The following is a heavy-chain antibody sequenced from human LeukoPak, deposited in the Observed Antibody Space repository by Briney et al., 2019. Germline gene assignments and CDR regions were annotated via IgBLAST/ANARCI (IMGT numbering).Heavy chain of an antibody. CDR3: ARVRDYDFWSGPDAYYFDY. CDR2: IYHSGST. V-gene: IGHV4-59*01. D-gene: IGHD3-3*01. J-gene: IGHJ4*02. Sequence: SETLSLTCTVSGGSINNYYWSWIRQPPGKGLEYIGYIYHSGSTNYNPSLKSRVTISVDTSKNQFSLKLSSVTAADTAVYYCARVRDYDFWSGPDAYYFDYWGQGTLVTVSS. CDR1: GGSINNYY.